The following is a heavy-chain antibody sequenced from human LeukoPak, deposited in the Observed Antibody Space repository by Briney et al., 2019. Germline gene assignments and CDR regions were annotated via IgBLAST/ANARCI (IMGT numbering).Heavy chain of an antibody. V-gene: IGHV4-61*02. J-gene: IGHJ4*02. CDR3: AREGQGPIVVVPAATLGFDY. CDR2: IYTSGST. D-gene: IGHD2-2*01. CDR1: GGSISSGGYS. Sequence: SQTLSLTCAVSGGSISSGGYSWSWIRQPAGKGLEWIGRIYTSGSTNYNPSLKSRVTMSVDTSKNQFSLKLSSVTAADTAVYYCAREGQGPIVVVPAATLGFDYWGQGTLVTVSS.